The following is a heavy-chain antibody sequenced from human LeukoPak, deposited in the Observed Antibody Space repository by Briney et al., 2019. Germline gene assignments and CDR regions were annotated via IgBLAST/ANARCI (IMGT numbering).Heavy chain of an antibody. V-gene: IGHV6-1*01. D-gene: IGHD2-2*01. CDR2: TYYGSKWYN. CDR3: ARAAASVSRWPVTYYGMDV. J-gene: IGHJ6*02. Sequence: SQTLSLTCAISGDSVSSNSAAWNWIRQSPSRGLEWLGRTYYGSKWYNDYAVSVKSRITTNPDTSKNQFSLQLNSVTPEDTAVYYCARAAASVSRWPVTYYGMDVWGQGTTVTVSS. CDR1: GDSVSSNSAA.